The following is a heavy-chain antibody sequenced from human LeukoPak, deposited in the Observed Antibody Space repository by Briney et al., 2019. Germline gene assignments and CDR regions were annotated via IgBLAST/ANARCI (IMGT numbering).Heavy chain of an antibody. V-gene: IGHV4-61*02. Sequence: PSGTLSLTLIGSRGSLISGSYHWSWIRQPAGKGLEWIGRIYTSGSTNYNRSLKSRVTIPVATSKNQFSLKLSSVTAADTAVYYCARVPLTGKFDPWGQGTLVTVSS. D-gene: IGHD7-27*01. CDR3: ARVPLTGKFDP. CDR1: RGSLISGSYH. CDR2: IYTSGST. J-gene: IGHJ5*02.